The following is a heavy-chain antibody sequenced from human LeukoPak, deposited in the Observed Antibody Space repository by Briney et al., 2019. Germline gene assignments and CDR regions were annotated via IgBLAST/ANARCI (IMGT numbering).Heavy chain of an antibody. D-gene: IGHD4-23*01. V-gene: IGHV4-30-2*01. CDR2: IYHSGST. Sequence: SETLSLTCAVSGVSISSGGYSWSWIRQPPGKGLEWIGYIYHSGSTYYNPSLKSRVTMLLDKSKNQFSLRLNSVTAADTAVYYCARNGGNSDYDYWGQGTLVTVSA. CDR3: ARNGGNSDYDY. J-gene: IGHJ4*02. CDR1: GVSISSGGYS.